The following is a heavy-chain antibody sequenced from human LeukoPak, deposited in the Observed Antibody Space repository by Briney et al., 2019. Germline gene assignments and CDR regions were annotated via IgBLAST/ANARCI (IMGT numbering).Heavy chain of an antibody. Sequence: SVKVSSKASGGTFSSYAISWVRQAPGQGLEWMGGIIPIFGTANYAQKFQGRVTITADESTSTAYMELSSLRSEDTAVYYCARVLERRLDYYYGMDVWGQGTTVTVSS. D-gene: IGHD1-1*01. V-gene: IGHV1-69*01. CDR2: IIPIFGTA. CDR3: ARVLERRLDYYYGMDV. J-gene: IGHJ6*02. CDR1: GGTFSSYA.